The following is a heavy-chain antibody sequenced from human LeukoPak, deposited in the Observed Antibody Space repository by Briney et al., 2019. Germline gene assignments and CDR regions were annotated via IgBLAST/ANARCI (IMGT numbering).Heavy chain of an antibody. J-gene: IGHJ6*03. CDR2: IYYSGST. CDR1: GGSISSYY. Sequence: SETLSLTCTVSGGSISSYYWSWIRQPPAKGLAWIGYIYYSGSTNYNPSLKSRVTISVDTSKNQFSLKLSSVTAADTAVYYCARDPAYDSSGYSYYYYMDVWGKGTTVTVSS. D-gene: IGHD3-22*01. V-gene: IGHV4-59*01. CDR3: ARDPAYDSSGYSYYYYMDV.